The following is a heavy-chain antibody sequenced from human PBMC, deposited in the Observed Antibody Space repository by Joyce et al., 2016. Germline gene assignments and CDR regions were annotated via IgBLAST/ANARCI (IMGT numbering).Heavy chain of an antibody. D-gene: IGHD3-22*01. J-gene: IGHJ4*02. V-gene: IGHV5-51*01. CDR2: NHPGDSDT. CDR3: ARRAGGHYDSSRYYYFDY. Sequence: EVQLVQSGAEVKKPGESLKISCKGAGYNFTNYWIGWVRQRPGKGLAWKGINHPGDSDTRYSPSFHGQVTISADKAISTAYLQWNSLKASDTAMYYCARRAGGHYDSSRYYYFDYWGQGTLVTVSP. CDR1: GYNFTNYW.